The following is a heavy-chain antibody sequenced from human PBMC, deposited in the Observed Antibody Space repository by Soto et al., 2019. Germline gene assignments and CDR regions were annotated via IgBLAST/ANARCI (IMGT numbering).Heavy chain of an antibody. CDR1: GGSISTGGYY. CDR2: IYNSGIT. D-gene: IGHD6-13*01. CDR3: SRGIVGDSITCYYFDS. V-gene: IGHV4-30-2*01. J-gene: IGHJ4*02. Sequence: PSGTLSLTCAVSGGSISTGGYYWSWLRQPPGKGLEWIGYIYNSGITYNNPSLKSRVTISFDRSKNHFSLKLTTITTAETAVYYCSRGIVGDSITCYYFDSWGQGTLVTVSS.